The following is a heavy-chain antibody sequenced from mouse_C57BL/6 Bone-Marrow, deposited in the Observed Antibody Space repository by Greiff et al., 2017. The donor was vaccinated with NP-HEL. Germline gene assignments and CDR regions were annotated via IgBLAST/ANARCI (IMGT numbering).Heavy chain of an antibody. J-gene: IGHJ1*03. CDR3: AGGNYWYFDV. CDR1: GFTFSDYG. V-gene: IGHV5-17*01. D-gene: IGHD1-1*01. Sequence: EVQVVESGGGLVKPGGSLKLSCAASGFTFSDYGMHWVRQAPEKGLEWVAYISSGSSTIYYADTVKGRFTISRDNAKNTLFLQMTSLRSEDTAMYYCAGGNYWYFDVWGTGTTVTVSS. CDR2: ISSGSSTI.